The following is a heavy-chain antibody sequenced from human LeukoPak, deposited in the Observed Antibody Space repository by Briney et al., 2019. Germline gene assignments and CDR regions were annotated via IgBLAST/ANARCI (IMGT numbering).Heavy chain of an antibody. D-gene: IGHD2-2*01. CDR2: LSGSGYNT. V-gene: IGHV3-23*01. Sequence: PGGSLRLSCAASGFTFSSYALSWVRQAPGKGLEWVSSLSGSGYNTYYADSVKGRFTISRGNSKNTVYLQMNSLRAEDTAAYYCAKDPYGTRYFDYLGQGTLVTVSS. CDR3: AKDPYGTRYFDY. CDR1: GFTFSSYA. J-gene: IGHJ4*02.